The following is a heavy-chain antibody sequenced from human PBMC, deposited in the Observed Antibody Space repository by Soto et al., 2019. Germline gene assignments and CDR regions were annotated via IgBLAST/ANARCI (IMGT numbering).Heavy chain of an antibody. V-gene: IGHV3-11*06. CDR2: ISSSSSYT. D-gene: IGHD3-22*01. Sequence: EGSRRLSWAASGFTFSDYYMSWIRQAPGKGLEWVSYISSSSSYTNYADSVKGRFTISRDNAKNSLYLQMNSLRAEDTAVYYCARISVVINGVDYWGQGTLVTGSS. J-gene: IGHJ4*02. CDR3: ARISVVINGVDY. CDR1: GFTFSDYY.